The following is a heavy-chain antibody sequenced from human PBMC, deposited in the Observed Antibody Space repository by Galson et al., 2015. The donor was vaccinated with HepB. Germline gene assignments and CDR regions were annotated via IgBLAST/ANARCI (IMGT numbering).Heavy chain of an antibody. Sequence: SVKVSCKGSGYTFTGYYMHWVRQAPGQGLEWMGWINPNSGGTNYAQKFQGRVTMTRDTSISTAYMELSRLRSDDTAVYYCARGGSSSSSYYYYYGMDVWGQGTTVTVSS. D-gene: IGHD6-6*01. V-gene: IGHV1-2*02. J-gene: IGHJ6*02. CDR2: INPNSGGT. CDR1: GYTFTGYY. CDR3: ARGGSSSSSYYYYYGMDV.